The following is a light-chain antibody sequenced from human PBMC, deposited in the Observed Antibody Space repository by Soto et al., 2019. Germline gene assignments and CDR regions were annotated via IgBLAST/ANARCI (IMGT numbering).Light chain of an antibody. CDR2: DVS. Sequence: EIVLTQSPATLSLAPGERATLSCGASQSLSSYYLAWYQQKPGLAPRLLIYDVSNRATGIPDRFSGSGSGTDFTLPISRLEPEDFAVYFCQYYGDSVFTFGPGTKVDIK. CDR3: QYYGDSVFT. V-gene: IGKV3D-20*01. J-gene: IGKJ3*01. CDR1: QSLSSYY.